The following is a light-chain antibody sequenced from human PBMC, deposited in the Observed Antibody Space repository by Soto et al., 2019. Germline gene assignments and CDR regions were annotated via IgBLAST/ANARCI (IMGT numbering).Light chain of an antibody. CDR3: SSFTSFNSVI. CDR2: EVS. Sequence: QSALTQPASVSASPGQSITISCTGTSSDVGGYNYVSWYQQHPGKAPKLMIYEVSNRPSGVSSRFSGFKSGDTASLIISGLQAAVEADYYCSSFTSFNSVIFGGGTKLTVL. CDR1: SSDVGGYNY. J-gene: IGLJ2*01. V-gene: IGLV2-14*01.